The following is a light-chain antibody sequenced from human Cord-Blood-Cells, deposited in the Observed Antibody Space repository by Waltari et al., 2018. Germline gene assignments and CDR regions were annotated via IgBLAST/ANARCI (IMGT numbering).Light chain of an antibody. CDR2: DAS. Sequence: DIQMTQSPSTLSASVGDRVTITCRASQSISSWLAWYQQKPGKAPKLLIYDASRLESGVPSRFSGNGSGTEFTRTISSLQPDDFATYYCQQYNSYSWTFGQGTKVEIK. CDR1: QSISSW. CDR3: QQYNSYSWT. J-gene: IGKJ1*01. V-gene: IGKV1-5*01.